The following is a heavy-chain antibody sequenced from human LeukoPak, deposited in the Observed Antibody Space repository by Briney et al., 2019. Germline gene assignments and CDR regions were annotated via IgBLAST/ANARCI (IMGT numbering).Heavy chain of an antibody. Sequence: PGGSLRLSCAASGFTFSSYSMNWVRQAPGKGLEWVSSISSSSGYIYYADSVKGRFTISRDNAKNSLYLQMNSLRAEDTAVYYCARVGLMTYSSSWYRLSDYYYYVDVWGKGTTVTVSS. V-gene: IGHV3-21*01. D-gene: IGHD6-13*01. CDR3: ARVGLMTYSSSWYRLSDYYYYVDV. CDR1: GFTFSSYS. J-gene: IGHJ6*03. CDR2: ISSSSGYI.